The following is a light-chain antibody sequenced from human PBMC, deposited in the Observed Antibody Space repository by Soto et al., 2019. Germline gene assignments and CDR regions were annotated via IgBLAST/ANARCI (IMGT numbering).Light chain of an antibody. CDR1: SSDVGSYNL. Sequence: QSVLTQPASVSGSPGQSITISCTGTSSDVGSYNLVSWYQQHPGKAPKLMIYEVSKRPSGVSNRFSGSKSGNTASLTISGLQAEDGADYYCCSYAGSKVFGTGTKVTVL. V-gene: IGLV2-23*02. J-gene: IGLJ1*01. CDR2: EVS. CDR3: CSYAGSKV.